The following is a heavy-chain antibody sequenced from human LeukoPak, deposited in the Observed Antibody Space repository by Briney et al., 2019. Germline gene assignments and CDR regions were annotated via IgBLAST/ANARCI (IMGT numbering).Heavy chain of an antibody. J-gene: IGHJ4*02. CDR2: ISSSSYI. CDR3: AKIAAAGTNVDY. V-gene: IGHV3-21*01. CDR1: GFTFSSYS. D-gene: IGHD6-13*01. Sequence: GGSLRLSCAASGFTFSSYSMNWVRQAPGKGLEWVSSISSSSYIYYADSVKGRFTISRDNAKNSLYLQMNSLRAEDTAVYYCAKIAAAGTNVDYWGQGTLVTVSS.